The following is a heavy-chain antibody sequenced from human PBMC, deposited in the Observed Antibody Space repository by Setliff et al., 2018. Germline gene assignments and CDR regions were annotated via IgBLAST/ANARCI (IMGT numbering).Heavy chain of an antibody. CDR2: IHASGSP. V-gene: IGHV4-61*02. Sequence: SETLSLTCTVSGGSITSGSFYWSWIRQPAGKKLEWIGRIHASGSPDYNPSFKSRVTISRDTSTNQFSLKLGSVTAADTAVYCCARERYFDWFFEDWGHGTLVTVSS. D-gene: IGHD3-9*01. J-gene: IGHJ4*01. CDR1: GGSITSGSFY. CDR3: ARERYFDWFFED.